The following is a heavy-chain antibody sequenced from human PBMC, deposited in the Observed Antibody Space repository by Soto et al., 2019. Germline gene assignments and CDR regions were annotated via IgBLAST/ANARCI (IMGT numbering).Heavy chain of an antibody. J-gene: IGHJ6*02. D-gene: IGHD1-26*01. CDR2: INHSGST. CDR1: GGSFSGYY. CDR3: ARVGPGELEAYCSGMDV. Sequence: SETLSLTCAVYGGSFSGYYWTWIRQPPGTGLEWIGEINHSGSTNYNPSLKSRVTISVDTSKNQFSLKLSSVTAADTAVYYCARVGPGELEAYCSGMDVWGQGTTVTVSS. V-gene: IGHV4-34*01.